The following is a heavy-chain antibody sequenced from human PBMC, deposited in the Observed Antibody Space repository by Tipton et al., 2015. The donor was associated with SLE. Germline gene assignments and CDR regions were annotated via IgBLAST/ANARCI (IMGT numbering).Heavy chain of an antibody. CDR3: ATSAYSSSSDAFDF. J-gene: IGHJ3*01. CDR1: GGSISSYY. V-gene: IGHV4-4*07. Sequence: TLSLTCTVSGGSISSYYCSWIRQPAGKQLEWIGRVHSSGRTHYSPSLSSRATVSVDTSKKQFSLTLSSVTAADTAVYFCATSAYSSSSDAFDFWGPGTMVSVSS. CDR2: VHSSGRT. D-gene: IGHD6-6*01.